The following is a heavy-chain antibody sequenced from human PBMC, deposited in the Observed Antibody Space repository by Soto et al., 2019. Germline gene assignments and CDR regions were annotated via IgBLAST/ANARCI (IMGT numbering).Heavy chain of an antibody. CDR2: IDYSGST. CDR1: GGSISSSSYY. J-gene: IGHJ5*02. D-gene: IGHD3-22*01. V-gene: IGHV4-39*01. Sequence: SETLSLTCTFSGGSISSSSYYWGWIRQPPGKGLEWIGSIDYSGSTYYNPSLKSRVTISVDTSKNQFSLKLNSVTAADASVYYCARRDYDSSGYWPFYWFDPWGQGTLVTVSS. CDR3: ARRDYDSSGYWPFYWFDP.